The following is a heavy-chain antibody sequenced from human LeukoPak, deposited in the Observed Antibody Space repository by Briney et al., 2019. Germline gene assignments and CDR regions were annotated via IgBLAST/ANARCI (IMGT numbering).Heavy chain of an antibody. Sequence: SETLSLTCTVSGYSISSGYYWGWIRQPPGKGLEWIGSIYHSGSTYYNPSLKSRVTISVDTSKNQFSLKLSSVTAADTAVYYCASGLTMIVVVYAFDIWGQGTMVTVSS. V-gene: IGHV4-38-2*02. CDR1: GYSISSGYY. CDR2: IYHSGST. D-gene: IGHD3-22*01. J-gene: IGHJ3*02. CDR3: ASGLTMIVVVYAFDI.